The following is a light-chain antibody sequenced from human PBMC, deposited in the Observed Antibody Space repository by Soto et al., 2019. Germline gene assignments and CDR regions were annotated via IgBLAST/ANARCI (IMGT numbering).Light chain of an antibody. J-gene: IGKJ1*01. CDR2: DAS. CDR3: QQYNSYSLSR. Sequence: DIQMTQSPSTLSASVGDRVTITCRASQSISSWLAWYQQKPRKAPKLLIYDASSLESGVPSKFSGSGSGTEFTLTISSLQPDNFATYYCQQYNSYSLSRFGQGTKV. V-gene: IGKV1-5*01. CDR1: QSISSW.